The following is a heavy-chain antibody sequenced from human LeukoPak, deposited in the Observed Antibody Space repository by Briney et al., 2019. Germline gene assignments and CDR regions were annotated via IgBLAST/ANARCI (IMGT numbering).Heavy chain of an antibody. CDR1: GGTFSSYA. D-gene: IGHD4-17*01. V-gene: IGHV1-69*13. CDR2: IIPIFGTA. Sequence: GSSVKVSCKASGGTFSSYAISWVRQAPGQGLEWMGGIIPIFGTANYAQKFQGRVTITADESTSTAYMELSSLRSEDTAVYYCARGTRDYVRPFHFQHWGQGTLVTVSS. CDR3: ARGTRDYVRPFHFQH. J-gene: IGHJ1*01.